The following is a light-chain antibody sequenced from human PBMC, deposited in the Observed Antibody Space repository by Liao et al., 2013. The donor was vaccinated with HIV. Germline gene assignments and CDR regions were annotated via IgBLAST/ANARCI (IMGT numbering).Light chain of an antibody. J-gene: IGLJ1*01. CDR1: DLGTKT. Sequence: SYELAQPPSVSVAPGKTARITCVGDDLGTKTVHWYQQKPGQAPVLLIQYDSVRPSGIPARFSGSNSENTATLAITGVEAGDEADYYCQVWDMSSDHYVFGTGTKVTVL. V-gene: IGLV3-21*01. CDR3: QVWDMSSDHYV. CDR2: YDS.